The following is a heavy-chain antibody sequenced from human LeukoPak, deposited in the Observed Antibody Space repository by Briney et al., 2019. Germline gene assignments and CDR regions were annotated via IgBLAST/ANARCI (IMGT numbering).Heavy chain of an antibody. CDR3: ARAGSDRVTMVRGVPPDI. CDR1: GFTVSSNY. CDR2: IYSGGST. J-gene: IGHJ3*02. Sequence: GGSLRLSCAASGFTVSSNYMSWVRQAPGKGLEWVSVIYSGGSTYYADSVKGRFTISRDNSKNTLYLQMNSLRAEDTAVYYCARAGSDRVTMVRGVPPDIWGQGTMVTVSS. D-gene: IGHD3-10*01. V-gene: IGHV3-66*02.